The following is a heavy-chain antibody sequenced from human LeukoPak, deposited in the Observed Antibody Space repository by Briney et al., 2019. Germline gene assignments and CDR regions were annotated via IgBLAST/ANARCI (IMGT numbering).Heavy chain of an antibody. V-gene: IGHV3-30*04. Sequence: TGGSLRLSCAASGFTFSAYPMHWVRQAPGQGLEWVAVISHDGRTKYYPDSVKGRFTISRDNSKNTLYLQVSSLRAEDTAVYYCARGFSGDHNNRADYWGQGTLVTGSS. J-gene: IGHJ4*02. CDR3: ARGFSGDHNNRADY. D-gene: IGHD1-14*01. CDR2: ISHDGRTK. CDR1: GFTFSAYP.